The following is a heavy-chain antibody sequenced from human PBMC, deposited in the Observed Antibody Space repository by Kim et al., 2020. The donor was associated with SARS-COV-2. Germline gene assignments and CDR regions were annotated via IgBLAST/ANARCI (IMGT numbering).Heavy chain of an antibody. D-gene: IGHD2-15*01. CDR1: GFTFSSYW. J-gene: IGHJ4*02. V-gene: IGHV3-7*01. Sequence: GGSLRLSCAASGFTFSSYWMSWVRQAPGKGLEWVANIKQDGSEKHYVDSVKGRFTISRANAKNSLYLQMNSLRAEDTAVYYCARGPGFRYCSGGSCLYYFDYWGQGTLVTVSS. CDR2: IKQDGSEK. CDR3: ARGPGFRYCSGGSCLYYFDY.